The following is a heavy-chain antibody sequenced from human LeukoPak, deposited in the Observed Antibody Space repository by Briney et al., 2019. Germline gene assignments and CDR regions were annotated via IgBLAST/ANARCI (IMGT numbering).Heavy chain of an antibody. CDR3: ARCRRGYCSSTSCYRVYYYGMDV. J-gene: IGHJ6*02. CDR2: IIPIFGTA. CDR1: GGTFSSYA. D-gene: IGHD2-2*01. V-gene: IGHV1-69*13. Sequence: ASVKASCKASGGTFSSYAISWVRQAPGQGLEWMGGIIPIFGTANYAQKFQGRVTITADESTSTAYMELSSLRSEDTAVYYCARCRRGYCSSTSCYRVYYYGMDVWGQGTTVTVSS.